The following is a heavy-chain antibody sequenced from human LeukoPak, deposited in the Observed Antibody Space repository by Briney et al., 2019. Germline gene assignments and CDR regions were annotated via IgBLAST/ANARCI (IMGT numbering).Heavy chain of an antibody. CDR1: GFTFSSYA. CDR3: ARAIVGATRNAFDI. V-gene: IGHV3-23*01. D-gene: IGHD1-26*01. CDR2: ISGSGGTT. Sequence: GGSLRLSCAASGFTFSSYAMSWVRQAPGKGLEWVSAISGSGGTTYYTDSVKGRFTISRDNAKNSLYLQMNSLRAEDTAVYYCARAIVGATRNAFDIWGQGTMVTVSS. J-gene: IGHJ3*02.